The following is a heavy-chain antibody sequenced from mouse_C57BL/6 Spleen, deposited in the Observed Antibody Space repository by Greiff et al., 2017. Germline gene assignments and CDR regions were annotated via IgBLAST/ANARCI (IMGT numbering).Heavy chain of an antibody. CDR3: ARNYGSSYGDY. V-gene: IGHV1-74*01. D-gene: IGHD1-1*01. Sequence: VQLQQPGAELVKPGASVQVSCKASGYTFTSYWMHWVKQRPGQGLEWIGRIHPSDSDTNYNQKFKGKATLPVDKSSSTAYMQLSSLTSADSAVYYGARNYGSSYGDYGGQGTTLTVSS. CDR2: IHPSDSDT. J-gene: IGHJ2*01. CDR1: GYTFTSYW.